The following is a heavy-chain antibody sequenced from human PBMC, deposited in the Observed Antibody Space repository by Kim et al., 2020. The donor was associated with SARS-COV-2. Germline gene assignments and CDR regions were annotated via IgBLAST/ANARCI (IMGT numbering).Heavy chain of an antibody. V-gene: IGHV3-33*01. J-gene: IGHJ4*02. Sequence: GGSLRLSCAASGFTFSSYGMHWVRQAPGKGLEWVAVIWYDGSNKYYADSVKGRFTISRDNSKNTLYLQMNSLRAEDTAVYYCARDGRRGSGYFDYWGQGTLVTVSS. CDR1: GFTFSSYG. CDR3: ARDGRRGSGYFDY. D-gene: IGHD6-19*01. CDR2: IWYDGSNK.